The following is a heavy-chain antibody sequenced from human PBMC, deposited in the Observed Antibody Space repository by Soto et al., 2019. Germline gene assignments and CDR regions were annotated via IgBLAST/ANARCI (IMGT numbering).Heavy chain of an antibody. CDR1: GGSMSTYF. V-gene: IGHV4-4*07. CDR2: IYSSGST. D-gene: IGHD3-16*01. J-gene: IGHJ5*02. CDR3: ARGLSAFDP. Sequence: PSETLSLTCGVSGGSMSTYFWSWIRQSAGKGLEWIGRIYSSGSTNYNPSLKSRVTISVDTSKNEFSLRLNSMTAADTAVYYCARGLSAFDPWGQGTLVTVSS.